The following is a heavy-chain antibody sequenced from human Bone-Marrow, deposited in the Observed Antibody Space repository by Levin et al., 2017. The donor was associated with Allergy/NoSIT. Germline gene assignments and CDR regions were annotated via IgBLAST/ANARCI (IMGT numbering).Heavy chain of an antibody. CDR1: GFTFGDYA. V-gene: IGHV3-49*04. D-gene: IGHD6-19*01. CDR3: TREDSGWYAYFDL. Sequence: AGGSLRLSCTASGFTFGDYAMSWVRQAPGKGLEWVGFIRSKAYGGTTEYAASVKGRFTISRDDSKSIAYLQMNSLKTEDTAVYYCTREDSGWYAYFDLWGRGTLVTVSS. J-gene: IGHJ2*01. CDR2: IRSKAYGGTT.